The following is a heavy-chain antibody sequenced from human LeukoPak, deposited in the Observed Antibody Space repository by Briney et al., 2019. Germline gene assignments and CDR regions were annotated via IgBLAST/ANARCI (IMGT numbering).Heavy chain of an antibody. D-gene: IGHD6-6*01. J-gene: IGHJ4*02. CDR3: ARDLGRIAARDFDY. Sequence: GASVKVSCKASGYTFTSYGISWVGQAPGQGGEGMGWISAYNGKTNYAQKLQGRVTITTDTCTSTAYMELRSLRSDDTAVYYCARDLGRIAARDFDYWGQGTLVTVSS. CDR1: GYTFTSYG. CDR2: ISAYNGKT. V-gene: IGHV1-18*01.